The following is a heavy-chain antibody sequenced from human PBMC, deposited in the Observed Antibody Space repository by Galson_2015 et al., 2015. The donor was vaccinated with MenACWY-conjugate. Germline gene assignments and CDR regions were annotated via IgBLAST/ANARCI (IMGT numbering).Heavy chain of an antibody. CDR3: ARAALLRGYIFMYFFDY. Sequence: CAISGDSVSSNSAAWNWIRQSPSRGLEWLGRTYYRSKWYNDYAVSVKSRISINPDTSKNQLTLHLNSVTPEDTAVYYCARAALLRGYIFMYFFDYWAREPWSPSPQ. D-gene: IGHD5-18*01. J-gene: IGHJ4*02. V-gene: IGHV6-1*01. CDR2: TYYRSKWYN. CDR1: GDSVSSNSAA.